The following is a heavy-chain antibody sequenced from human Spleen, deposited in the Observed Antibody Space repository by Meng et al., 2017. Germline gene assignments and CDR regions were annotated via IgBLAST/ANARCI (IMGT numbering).Heavy chain of an antibody. V-gene: IGHV3-74*01. CDR1: GFNLRSYW. J-gene: IGHJ4*02. D-gene: IGHD5-12*01. CDR2: INPDGSST. CDR3: SKDYTGSDDY. Sequence: EVQLVESGGGLVQQGGSLRLSCVASGFNLRSYWMHWVRQTPGKGLVWVSRINPDGSSTSYADSVKGRFTISRDNAKNTLYLQMTSLRAEDTAVYYCSKDYTGSDDYWGQGTLVTVSS.